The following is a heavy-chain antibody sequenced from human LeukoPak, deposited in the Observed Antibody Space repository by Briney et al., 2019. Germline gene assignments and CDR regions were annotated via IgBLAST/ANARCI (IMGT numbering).Heavy chain of an antibody. V-gene: IGHV4-4*02. CDR3: ARGLAADHAFDI. J-gene: IGHJ3*02. CDR2: IYHSGST. D-gene: IGHD6-13*01. CDR1: GGSISSSNW. Sequence: SGTLSLTCAVSGGSISSSNWWSWVRQPPGKGLEWIGEIYHSGSTNYNPSLKSRVTMSVDTSKNQFSLNLSSVTAADTAVYYCARGLAADHAFDIWGQGTMVTVSS.